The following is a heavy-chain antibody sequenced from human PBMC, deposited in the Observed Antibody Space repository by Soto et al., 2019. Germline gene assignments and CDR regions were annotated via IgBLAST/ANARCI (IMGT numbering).Heavy chain of an antibody. D-gene: IGHD1-26*01. CDR3: AREVLGLRSYYYYGMDV. V-gene: IGHV3-30-3*01. Sequence: GGSLRLSCAASGFTFGSYAMHWVRQAPGKGLEWVAVISYDGSNKYYADSVKGRFTISRDNSKNTLYLQMNSLRAEDTAVYYCAREVLGLRSYYYYGMDVWGQGPTVTVSS. J-gene: IGHJ6*02. CDR2: ISYDGSNK. CDR1: GFTFGSYA.